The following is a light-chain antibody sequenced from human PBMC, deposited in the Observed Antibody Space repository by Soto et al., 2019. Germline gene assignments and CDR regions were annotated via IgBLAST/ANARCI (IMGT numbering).Light chain of an antibody. CDR3: HQYNTYAWT. V-gene: IGKV1-5*01. J-gene: IGKJ1*01. Sequence: IQMTQSPSTVSASVGDRVTITCRASQSISTWLAWYQQKPGKAPKLLIYDASSLESGVPSRFSGSGSGTAFTLTISSLQPDDFAIYYCHQYNTYAWTFGQGTKVDIK. CDR2: DAS. CDR1: QSISTW.